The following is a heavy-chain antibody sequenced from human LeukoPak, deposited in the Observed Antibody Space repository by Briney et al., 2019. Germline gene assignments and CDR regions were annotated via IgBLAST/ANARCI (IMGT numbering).Heavy chain of an antibody. Sequence: PGGSLRLSCAASGFTFSSYSMNWVRQAPGKGLEWVSSISSRSSYIYYADSVKGRFTISRDNAKNSLYLQMNSLRAEDTAVYYCAGACTSCYADYYYMDVWGKGTTVTVSS. D-gene: IGHD2-2*01. J-gene: IGHJ6*03. V-gene: IGHV3-21*01. CDR2: ISSRSSYI. CDR1: GFTFSSYS. CDR3: AGACTSCYADYYYMDV.